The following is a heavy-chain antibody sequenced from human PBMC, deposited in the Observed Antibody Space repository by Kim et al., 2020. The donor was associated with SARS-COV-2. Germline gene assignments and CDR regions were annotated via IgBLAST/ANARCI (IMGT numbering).Heavy chain of an antibody. J-gene: IGHJ4*02. CDR1: GFTFSNAW. D-gene: IGHD3-10*01. Sequence: GGSLRLSCAASGFTFSNAWMSWVRQAPGKGLEWVGHIKSKTDGGTTDYAAPVKGRFTISRDDSKNTLYLQMNSLKTEDTAVYYCTTGGTKLYYYGSGSLPDYWGQGTLVTVSS. CDR3: TTGGTKLYYYGSGSLPDY. CDR2: IKSKTDGGTT. V-gene: IGHV3-15*01.